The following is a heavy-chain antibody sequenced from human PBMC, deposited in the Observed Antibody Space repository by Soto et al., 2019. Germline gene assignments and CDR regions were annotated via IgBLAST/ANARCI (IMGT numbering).Heavy chain of an antibody. CDR2: IYYSGST. J-gene: IGHJ4*02. Sequence: PSETLSLTCTVSGGSISSGDYYWSWIRQPPGKGLEWIGYIYYSGSTYYNPSLKSRVTISVDTSKNQFSLKLSSVTAADTAVYYCARQLDIVATSFDYWGQGTLVTVSS. CDR3: ARQLDIVATSFDY. CDR1: GGSISSGDYY. D-gene: IGHD5-12*01. V-gene: IGHV4-30-4*01.